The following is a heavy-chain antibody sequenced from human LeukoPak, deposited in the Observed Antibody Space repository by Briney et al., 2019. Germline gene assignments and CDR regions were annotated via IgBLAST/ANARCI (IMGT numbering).Heavy chain of an antibody. J-gene: IGHJ6*02. CDR3: AKDRSSYYYYGMDV. CDR1: RFTFSVYG. CDR2: ISYDGSNE. V-gene: IGHV3-30*18. Sequence: GGSLRLSCAASRFTFSVYGMHWVRQAPGKGLEWVAFISYDGSNEYYADSVKGRFTISRDNSKYTLHLQMNSLGAEDTAVYSCAKDRSSYYYYGMDVWGQGTTVTVSS. D-gene: IGHD3-10*01.